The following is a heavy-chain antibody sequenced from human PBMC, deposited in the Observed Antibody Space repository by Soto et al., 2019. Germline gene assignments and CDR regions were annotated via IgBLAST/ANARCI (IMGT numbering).Heavy chain of an antibody. V-gene: IGHV1-8*01. CDR3: ARVLAGAKATYKWNDPEI. J-gene: IGHJ3*02. Sequence: ASVKVPCKASGHTFNSDDISWVRQATGQGLEWMGWMNPYSGNTDYAQKFQGRVTMTRNTSISTACMELSSLRSEDTAVYYCARVLAGAKATYKWNDPEIWGQGTMVTVSS. D-gene: IGHD1-1*01. CDR2: MNPYSGNT. CDR1: GHTFNSDD.